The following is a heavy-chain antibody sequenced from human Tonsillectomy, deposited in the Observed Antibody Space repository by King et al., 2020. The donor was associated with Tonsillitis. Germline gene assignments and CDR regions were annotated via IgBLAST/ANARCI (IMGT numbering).Heavy chain of an antibody. D-gene: IGHD2-21*02. Sequence: QLQESGPGLVKPSQTLSLTCTVSGGSISSGGYYWSWIRQHPGKGLEWIGYIYYSGSTYYNPSLKSRVTISVDTSKNQFSLKLSSVTAADTAVYYCARGDGMTGIFWGRRFDYWGQGTLVTVSS. CDR2: IYYSGST. CDR3: ARGDGMTGIFWGRRFDY. CDR1: GGSISSGGYY. V-gene: IGHV4-31*03. J-gene: IGHJ4*02.